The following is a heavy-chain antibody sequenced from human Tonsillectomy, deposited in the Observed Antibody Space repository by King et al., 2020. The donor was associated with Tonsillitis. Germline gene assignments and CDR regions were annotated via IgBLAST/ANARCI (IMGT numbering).Heavy chain of an antibody. CDR3: AGAYYDSSGYHAY. CDR2: IIPILGIA. D-gene: IGHD3-22*01. V-gene: IGHV1-69*09. Sequence: QLVQSGAEVKKPGSSVKVSCKASGGTFSSYAITWVRQAPGQGLEWMGRIIPILGIANYAQKFQGRVTITADKSTSTAYMELSSLRSEDTAVYYCAGAYYDSSGYHAYWGQGTLVTVSS. CDR1: GGTFSSYA. J-gene: IGHJ4*02.